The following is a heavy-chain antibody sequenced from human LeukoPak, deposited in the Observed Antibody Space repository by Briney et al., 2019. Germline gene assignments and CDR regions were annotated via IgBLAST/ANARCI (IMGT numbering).Heavy chain of an antibody. CDR1: GYTLTELS. Sequence: ASVKVSCKVSGYTLTELSMHWARQAPGKGIEWMGGFDPEDGETKYEQKFQGRVTMTENTSTDTAYMELSSLRSEDTAVYYCATIPPSKWELPQGVYYFDYWGQETLVTISS. CDR3: ATIPPSKWELPQGVYYFDY. V-gene: IGHV1-24*01. D-gene: IGHD1-26*01. CDR2: FDPEDGET. J-gene: IGHJ4*02.